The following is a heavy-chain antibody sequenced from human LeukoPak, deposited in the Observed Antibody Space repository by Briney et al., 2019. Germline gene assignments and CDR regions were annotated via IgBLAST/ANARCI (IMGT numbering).Heavy chain of an antibody. CDR2: ISWNSGSI. J-gene: IGHJ4*02. V-gene: IGHV3-9*01. CDR1: GFTFDDYA. D-gene: IGHD2-2*01. CDR3: AKSHCDSTSCYLVGSFFFDY. Sequence: GGSLRLSCAASGFTFDDYATHWVRHAPRKGLEWVSGISWNSGSIAYADSVKGRFTISRDNAKNSLYLQMNSLRAEDTALYYCAKSHCDSTSCYLVGSFFFDYWGQGTLVTVSS.